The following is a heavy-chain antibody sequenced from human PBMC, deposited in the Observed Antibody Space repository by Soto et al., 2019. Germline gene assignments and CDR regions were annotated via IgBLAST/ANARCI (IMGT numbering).Heavy chain of an antibody. CDR2: IFHDGTA. CDR1: GVSLTSGNW. D-gene: IGHD3-10*01. CDR3: ARLVYDTRLNYMYFDF. Sequence: SETLSLTCAVSGVSLTSGNWWTWVRQSPQRGLEYIGEIFHDGTANYYPSFERRVAMSVDTSRNQFSLNLTSVTAAVTAVYVCARLVYDTRLNYMYFDFWGPGTLVTVSS. V-gene: IGHV4-4*02. J-gene: IGHJ4*02.